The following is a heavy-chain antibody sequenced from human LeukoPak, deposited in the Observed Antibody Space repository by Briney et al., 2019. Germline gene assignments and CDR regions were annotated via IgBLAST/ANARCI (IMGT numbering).Heavy chain of an antibody. J-gene: IGHJ4*02. D-gene: IGHD6-13*01. Sequence: ASVKVSCKASGGTFSSYAISWVRQAPGQGLEWMGWISAYNGNTNYAQKLQGRVTMTTDTSTSTAYMELRSLRSDGTAVYYCARDSGQQLVRGLVDYWGQGTLVTVSS. CDR3: ARDSGQQLVRGLVDY. CDR1: GGTFSSYA. CDR2: ISAYNGNT. V-gene: IGHV1-18*01.